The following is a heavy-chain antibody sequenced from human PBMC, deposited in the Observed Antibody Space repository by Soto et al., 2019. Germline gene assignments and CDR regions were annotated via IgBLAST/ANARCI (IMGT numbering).Heavy chain of an antibody. Sequence: QVQLQESGPGLVKPSESLSLTCTVSGGSISSYYWSWIRQPPGKGLEWIGYMYYSGSTNYNPSLTSRVTISVATSKNQSSLTLSSVTAADTAVYYCARRYGSCFDYRGQGTLVTVSS. CDR3: ARRYGSCFDY. V-gene: IGHV4-59*08. J-gene: IGHJ4*02. CDR2: MYYSGST. D-gene: IGHD5-18*01. CDR1: GGSISSYY.